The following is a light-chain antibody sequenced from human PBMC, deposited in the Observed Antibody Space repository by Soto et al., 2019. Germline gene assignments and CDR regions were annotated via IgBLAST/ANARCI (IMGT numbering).Light chain of an antibody. V-gene: IGLV1-40*01. J-gene: IGLJ1*01. Sequence: QSVLTQPPSVSGAPGQRVTISCTGSSSNIGAGYDVHWYQQLPGTAPKLLIYGNTNRPSGVPDRFSGSKSGTSASLAITGLRPDDEAHYYCQSFDTRLSGYVFATGTKVTVL. CDR1: SSNIGAGYD. CDR3: QSFDTRLSGYV. CDR2: GNT.